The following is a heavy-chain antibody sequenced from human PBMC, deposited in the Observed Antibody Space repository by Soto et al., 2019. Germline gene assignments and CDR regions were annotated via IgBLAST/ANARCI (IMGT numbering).Heavy chain of an antibody. CDR1: GFTVSSNF. D-gene: IGHD4-17*01. CDR2: IYSGGST. V-gene: IGHV3-66*01. CDR3: ASRRNPYGAYDY. Sequence: GGSLTLSCAASGFTVSSNFMSWVRQAPGKGLEWVSIIYSGGSTYYADSVKGRFTISRDNSKNTLYLEMSSLRADDTAVYYCASRRNPYGAYDYWGQGTLVTVSS. J-gene: IGHJ4*02.